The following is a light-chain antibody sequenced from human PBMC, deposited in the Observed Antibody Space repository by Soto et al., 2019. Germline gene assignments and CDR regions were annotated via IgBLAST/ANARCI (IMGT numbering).Light chain of an antibody. V-gene: IGKV3-20*01. CDR3: QEYGSSRT. J-gene: IGKJ1*01. CDR1: QSVTGSY. CDR2: GAY. Sequence: EIVLTQSPGTLSLSPGERATLSCRASQSVTGSYLAWYQHKPGQAPRLLIYGAYNRATGIPDRFSGSGSGTDFTLTISRLEPEDFAVYYCQEYGSSRTFGLGTKVDIK.